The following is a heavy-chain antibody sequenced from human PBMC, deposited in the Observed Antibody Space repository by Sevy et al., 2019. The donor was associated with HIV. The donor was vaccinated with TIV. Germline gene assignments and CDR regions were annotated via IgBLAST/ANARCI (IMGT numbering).Heavy chain of an antibody. J-gene: IGHJ3*02. CDR3: ARRYCTNGVCYSAFDI. Sequence: GGSLRLSCAASGFTFSSYAMHWVRQAPGKGLEWVAVISYDGSNKYYADSVKGRFTISRDNSKNTLYLQMNSLRAEDTAVYYCARRYCTNGVCYSAFDIWGQGTMVTVSS. D-gene: IGHD2-8*01. CDR2: ISYDGSNK. V-gene: IGHV3-30*04. CDR1: GFTFSSYA.